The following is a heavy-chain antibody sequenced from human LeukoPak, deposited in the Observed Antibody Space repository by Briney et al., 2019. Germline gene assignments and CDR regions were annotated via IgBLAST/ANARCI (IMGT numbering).Heavy chain of an antibody. D-gene: IGHD7-27*01. J-gene: IGHJ4*02. Sequence: GGSLRLSCAASGLTVSSNYMTWVRQAPRKGLEWVSIIYSGGNTYYADSVKGRFAISRDSSKNTVYLQVNSLRAEDTAVYYCVNLPGGGYWGQGTLVTVSS. CDR1: GLTVSSNY. CDR3: VNLPGGGY. V-gene: IGHV3-66*02. CDR2: IYSGGNT.